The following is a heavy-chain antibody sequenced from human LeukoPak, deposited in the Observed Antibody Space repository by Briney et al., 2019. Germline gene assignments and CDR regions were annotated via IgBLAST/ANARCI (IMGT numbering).Heavy chain of an antibody. CDR2: TIVGSGKT. J-gene: IGHJ4*02. Sequence: SVKVSCKASGFTFSNSAMQWVRQARGQRLEWIGRTIVGSGKTHYAQNFQERVTITRDMSTNTAYMELSSLRSEDTAVYYCARGVEAAYSGSYPVGYWGQGTLVTVSS. CDR3: ARGVEAAYSGSYPVGY. V-gene: IGHV1-58*02. CDR1: GFTFSNSA. D-gene: IGHD1-26*01.